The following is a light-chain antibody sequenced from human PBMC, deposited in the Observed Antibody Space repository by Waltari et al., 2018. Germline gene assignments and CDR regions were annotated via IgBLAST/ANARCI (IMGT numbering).Light chain of an antibody. CDR1: QSIGTW. CDR3: QRNNSYPMT. CDR2: EAT. J-gene: IGKJ1*01. V-gene: IGKV1-5*03. Sequence: DIQMTQSPSSLSASVGDRLTITCRASQSIGTWLDWYQQKPGKAPKLLIYEATSLESGVPSRFSGSGSGTEFTLTISSLQPDDFATYYCQRNNSYPMTFGQGTKVEI.